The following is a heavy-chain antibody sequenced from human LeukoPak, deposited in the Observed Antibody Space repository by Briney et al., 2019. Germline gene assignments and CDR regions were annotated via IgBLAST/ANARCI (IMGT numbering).Heavy chain of an antibody. D-gene: IGHD2-15*01. CDR3: ASEVVAATLDY. CDR2: INHSGST. CDR1: GGSFSGYY. J-gene: IGHJ4*02. V-gene: IGHV4-34*01. Sequence: SETPSLTCAVYGGSFSGYYWSWICQPPGKGLEWIGEINHSGSTNYNPSLKSRVTISVDTSKNQFSLKLSSVTAADTAVYYCASEVVAATLDYWGQGTLVTVSS.